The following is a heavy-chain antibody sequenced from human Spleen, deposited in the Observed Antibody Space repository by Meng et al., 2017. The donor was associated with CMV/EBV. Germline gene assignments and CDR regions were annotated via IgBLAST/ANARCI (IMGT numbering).Heavy chain of an antibody. V-gene: IGHV3-23*01. J-gene: IGHJ4*02. D-gene: IGHD3-10*01. CDR1: GFTFSSYR. CDR3: ATVSPWVRGIRGYFDS. CDR2: ISGSGSST. Sequence: GGSLRLSCAASGFTFSSYRINWVRQTPGKGLEWVSAISGSGSSTYYADSVKGRFIISRDNSKYTLYLQINSLTADDTAVYYCATVSPWVRGIRGYFDSWGQGTLVTVSS.